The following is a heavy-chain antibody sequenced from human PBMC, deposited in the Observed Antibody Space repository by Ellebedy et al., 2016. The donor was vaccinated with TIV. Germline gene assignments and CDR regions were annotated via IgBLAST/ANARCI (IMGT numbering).Heavy chain of an antibody. Sequence: AASVKVSCKASGYTFTSYHMHWVRQAPGQGLEWMGIINPSGGSTSYAQKLQGRVTMTRDTSTSTVYMELSSLRSEDTAVYYCARVMEMATTTYGMDVWGQGTTVTVSS. CDR3: ARVMEMATTTYGMDV. D-gene: IGHD5-24*01. CDR1: GYTFTSYH. V-gene: IGHV1-46*04. J-gene: IGHJ6*02. CDR2: INPSGGST.